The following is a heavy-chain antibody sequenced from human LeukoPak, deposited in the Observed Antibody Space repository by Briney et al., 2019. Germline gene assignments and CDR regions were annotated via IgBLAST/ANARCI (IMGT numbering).Heavy chain of an antibody. J-gene: IGHJ4*02. CDR2: IRDSGVGT. CDR3: AKSIPILRPVTGMYDY. Sequence: PGGSLRLSCAASGFTFSSYAMSWVRQAPGKGLEWVPAIRDSGVGTYYADSVKGRFTISRDNSKNTLYLQMNSLRAEDTAVYYCAKSIPILRPVTGMYDYWGQGTLVTVSS. CDR1: GFTFSSYA. D-gene: IGHD3-10*01. V-gene: IGHV3-23*01.